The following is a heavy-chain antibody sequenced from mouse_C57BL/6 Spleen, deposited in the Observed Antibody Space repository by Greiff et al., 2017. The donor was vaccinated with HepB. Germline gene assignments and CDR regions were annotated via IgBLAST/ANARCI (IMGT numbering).Heavy chain of an antibody. CDR3: AAYYYGSSLRYFDV. D-gene: IGHD1-1*01. V-gene: IGHV14-3*01. CDR1: GFNIKNTY. CDR2: IDPANGNT. Sequence: EVQLVESVAELVRPGASVKLSCTASGFNIKNTYMHWVKQRPEQGLEWIGRIDPANGNTKYAPKFQGKATITADTSSNTAYLQLSSLTSEDTAIYYCAAYYYGSSLRYFDVWGTGTTVTVSS. J-gene: IGHJ1*03.